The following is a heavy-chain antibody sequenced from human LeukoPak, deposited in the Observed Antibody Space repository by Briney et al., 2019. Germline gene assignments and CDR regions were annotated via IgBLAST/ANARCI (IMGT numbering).Heavy chain of an antibody. CDR1: GGSLSSYY. D-gene: IGHD1-7*01. CDR2: IYYSGST. Sequence: SETLSLTCTVSGGSLSSYYWTWIRQPPGKGLEWIGFIYYSGSTNYNPSLKSRVTISVDTSKNQFSLKLSSVTAADTAVYYCARVPGGGTAANWGQGTMVTVSS. CDR3: ARVPGGGTAAN. V-gene: IGHV4-59*08. J-gene: IGHJ3*01.